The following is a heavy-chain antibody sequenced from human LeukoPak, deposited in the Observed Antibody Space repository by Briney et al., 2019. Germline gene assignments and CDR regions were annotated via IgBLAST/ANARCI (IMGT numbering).Heavy chain of an antibody. Sequence: PGGSLRLSCAASGFTFSDFYVCWIRQPPGKGLEWLSHISSTGSTIYYADSVKGRFITSRDNGRNSVYLEMNNLRVEDTAVYYCARARGPGNRGYENGFAYWGQGSLVTVSS. CDR3: ARARGPGNRGYENGFAY. V-gene: IGHV3-11*01. CDR1: GFTFSDFY. CDR2: ISSTGSTI. J-gene: IGHJ4*02. D-gene: IGHD5-12*01.